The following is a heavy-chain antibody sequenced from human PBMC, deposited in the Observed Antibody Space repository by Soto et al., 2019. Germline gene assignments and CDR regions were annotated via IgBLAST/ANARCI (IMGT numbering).Heavy chain of an antibody. CDR1: GDSVRSGSYY. V-gene: IGHV4-61*01. CDR3: AVGVLWFGELFTYYYGMDV. J-gene: IGHJ6*02. Sequence: PSETLSLTCTVSGDSVRSGSYYWSWIRQPPGKGLQWIGYIYYNGNTNYNPSLKSRVTISVGTSKNQFSLRLSSVTAADTAVYYCAVGVLWFGELFTYYYGMDVWGQGTTVTVSS. CDR2: IYYNGNT. D-gene: IGHD3-10*01.